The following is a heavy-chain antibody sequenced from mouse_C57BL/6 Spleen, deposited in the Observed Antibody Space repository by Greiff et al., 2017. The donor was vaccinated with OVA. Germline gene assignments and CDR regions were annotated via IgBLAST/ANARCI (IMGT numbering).Heavy chain of an antibody. V-gene: IGHV1-50*01. Sequence: QVQLKQPGAELVKPGASVKLSCKASGYTFTSYWMQWVKQRPGQGLEWIGEIDPSDSYTNYNQKFKGKATLTVDTSSSTAYMQLSSLTSEDSAVYYCARRLGRWYFDVWGTGTTVTVSS. J-gene: IGHJ1*03. CDR3: ARRLGRWYFDV. D-gene: IGHD4-1*01. CDR2: IDPSDSYT. CDR1: GYTFTSYW.